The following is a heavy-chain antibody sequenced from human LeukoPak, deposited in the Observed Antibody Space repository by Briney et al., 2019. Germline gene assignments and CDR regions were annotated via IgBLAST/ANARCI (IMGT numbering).Heavy chain of an antibody. Sequence: SETLSLTCTVSGGSISSYYWNWIRQPPGKGLEWIGNIYYSGSTNYNPSLMSRLTMSVDTSKNQFSLKLSSVTAADTAVYYCARDVSSVRNYYYGMDVWGQGTTVTVSS. J-gene: IGHJ6*02. CDR2: IYYSGST. V-gene: IGHV4-59*01. CDR3: ARDVSSVRNYYYGMDV. D-gene: IGHD2-8*01. CDR1: GGSISSYY.